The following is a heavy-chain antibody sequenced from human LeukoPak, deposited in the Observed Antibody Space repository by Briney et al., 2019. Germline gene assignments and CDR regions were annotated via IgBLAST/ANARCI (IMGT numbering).Heavy chain of an antibody. Sequence: ASVKVSCKASGYTFTSYDINWVRQATGQGLEWMGWMNPNSGNTGYAQKFQGRVTMTRNTSISTAYMELSSLRSEDTAVYYCARGEADYYHYGMDVWGQGTTVTVSS. V-gene: IGHV1-8*01. J-gene: IGHJ6*02. CDR1: GYTFTSYD. CDR2: MNPNSGNT. CDR3: ARGEADYYHYGMDV. D-gene: IGHD6-19*01.